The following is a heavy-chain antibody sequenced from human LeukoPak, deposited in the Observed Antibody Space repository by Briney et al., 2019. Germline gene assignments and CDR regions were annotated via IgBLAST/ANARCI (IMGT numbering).Heavy chain of an antibody. V-gene: IGHV4-39*01. Sequence: SETLSLTCTVSGGSIRSSSYYWGWIRQPPEKRLEWIGSIYYSGSTYYNPSLKSRVTISVDTSKNQFSLKLSSVTAADTAVYYCARHPSSWYYYFDYWGQGTLVTVSS. CDR2: IYYSGST. CDR3: ARHPSSWYYYFDY. D-gene: IGHD6-13*01. CDR1: GGSIRSSSYY. J-gene: IGHJ4*02.